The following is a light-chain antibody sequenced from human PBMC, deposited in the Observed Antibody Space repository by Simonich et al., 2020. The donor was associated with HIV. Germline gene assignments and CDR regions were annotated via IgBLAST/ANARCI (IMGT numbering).Light chain of an antibody. J-gene: IGKJ1*01. CDR2: DAS. V-gene: IGKV3-11*01. CDR1: QSVSSY. Sequence: EIVLTQSPATLSLSPGKRATLSGRASQSVSSYLAWYQQKPGQAPRLLIYDASNRATGIPARFSGSGSGTDFTLTISSLEPEDFAVYYCQQRSNWPRTFGQGTKVEIK. CDR3: QQRSNWPRT.